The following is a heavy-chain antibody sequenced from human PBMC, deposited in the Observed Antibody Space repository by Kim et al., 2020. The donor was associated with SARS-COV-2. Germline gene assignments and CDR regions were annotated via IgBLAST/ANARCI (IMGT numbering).Heavy chain of an antibody. V-gene: IGHV3-30-3*01. CDR2: MSSDGSNK. D-gene: IGHD3-16*01. Sequence: GGSLRLSCAASGFTFSSYAMDWVRQAPGKGLEWVAVMSSDGSNKYYADSVKGRFTISRDNSKNTLYLQMNSLRPEDTAMYYCARDLYGGFYYYYGLDVWGQGTTVTVSS. CDR1: GFTFSSYA. CDR3: ARDLYGGFYYYYGLDV. J-gene: IGHJ6*02.